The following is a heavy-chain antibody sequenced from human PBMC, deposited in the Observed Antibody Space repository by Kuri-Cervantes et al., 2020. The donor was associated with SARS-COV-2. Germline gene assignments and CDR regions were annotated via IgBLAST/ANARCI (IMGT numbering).Heavy chain of an antibody. CDR1: GYTFTIYY. CDR2: INPSDGST. CDR3: YCAPKEGFDS. J-gene: IGHJ4*02. D-gene: IGHD2-8*02. V-gene: IGHV1-46*01. Sequence: ASVKVSCKTFGYTFTIYYMHWVRQAPGQGLEWMGIINPSDGSTSYAQKFQGRVTMTRDTSTSTVYMELSSLTSEDTAIYYCYCAPKEGFDSWGQGTLVTVSS.